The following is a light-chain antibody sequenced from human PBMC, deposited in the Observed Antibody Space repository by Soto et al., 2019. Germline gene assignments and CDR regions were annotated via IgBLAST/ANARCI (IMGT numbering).Light chain of an antibody. CDR3: QQRYSTPRT. J-gene: IGKJ2*01. Sequence: DIQMTQSPSSLSASVGDRVTITCRASQSSNIYLNWYQQKPGKAPQVLIYAAASLQSGVTSRFRGSGSGNDVTLTISSLQSEDFGTDYCQQRYSTPRTFGHGTVLEIK. CDR1: QSSNIY. CDR2: AAA. V-gene: IGKV1-39*01.